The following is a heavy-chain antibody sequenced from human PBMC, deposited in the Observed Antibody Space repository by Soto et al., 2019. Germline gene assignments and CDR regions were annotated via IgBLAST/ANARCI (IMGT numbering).Heavy chain of an antibody. V-gene: IGHV4-59*01. CDR2: MYNTGST. CDR3: ARGLFSETHYSGGWYFFDY. Sequence: PSETLSLTCTVSGGSISGYYCSWIRQPPGKGLEWIGYMYNTGSTVYNPSFKSRVTISVDTSNNEFFLELSSVTAADTAVYYCARGLFSETHYSGGWYFFDYWGQGTLVTVS. CDR1: GGSISGYY. D-gene: IGHD1-26*01. J-gene: IGHJ4*02.